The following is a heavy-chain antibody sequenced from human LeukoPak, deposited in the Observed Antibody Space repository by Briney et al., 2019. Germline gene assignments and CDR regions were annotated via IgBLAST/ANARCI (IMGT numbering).Heavy chain of an antibody. V-gene: IGHV3-23*01. CDR1: GFTFSSHA. J-gene: IGHJ4*02. CDR3: AKDDGYSGSYY. D-gene: IGHD1-26*01. CDR2: ISGSGGST. Sequence: GGSLRLSCAASGFTFSSHAMSWVRQAPGKGLEWVSAISGSGGSTYYADSVKGRFTISRDNSKNTLYLQMNSLRAEDTAVYYCAKDDGYSGSYYWGQGTLVTVSS.